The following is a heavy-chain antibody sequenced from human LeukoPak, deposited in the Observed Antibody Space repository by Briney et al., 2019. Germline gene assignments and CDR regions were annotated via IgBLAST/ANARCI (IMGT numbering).Heavy chain of an antibody. D-gene: IGHD2-15*01. J-gene: IGHJ4*02. CDR3: ATQGYCSGNTCEAFDY. V-gene: IGHV3-15*01. CDR2: IKSKIDGGTL. CDR1: GFTFNSAW. Sequence: TGGSLRLSCAASGFTFNSAWMNWVRHAPGKGLEWVGRIKSKIDGGTLDYTAPVKGRFTISRDDSKNMVYLQMNSLKTEDTAVYYCATQGYCSGNTCEAFDYWGQGTLVTVSS.